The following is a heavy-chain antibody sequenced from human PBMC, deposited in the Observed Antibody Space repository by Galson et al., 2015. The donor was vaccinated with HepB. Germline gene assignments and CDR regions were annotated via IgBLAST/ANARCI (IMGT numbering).Heavy chain of an antibody. D-gene: IGHD3-3*01. V-gene: IGHV1-2*02. CDR2: INPNSGGT. Sequence: SVKVSCKASGYTFTGYYMHWVRQAPGQGLEWMGWINPNSGGTNYAQKFQGRVTMTRDTSISTAYMELSRLRSDDTAVYYCASGTGRDRGYVLRFLEWSHSDYYYGMDVWGQGTTVTVSS. CDR1: GYTFTGYY. CDR3: ASGTGRDRGYVLRFLEWSHSDYYYGMDV. J-gene: IGHJ6*02.